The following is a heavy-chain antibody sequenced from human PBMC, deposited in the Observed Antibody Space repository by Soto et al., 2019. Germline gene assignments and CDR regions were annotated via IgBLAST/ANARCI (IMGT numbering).Heavy chain of an antibody. CDR2: IIPILGIA. V-gene: IGHV1-69*02. D-gene: IGHD4-17*01. CDR3: ARREDDYGDNLVDY. Sequence: QVQLVQSGAEVKKPGSSVKVSCKASGGTFSSYTISWVRQAPGQGLEWMGRIIPILGIANYAQKFQGRVTITADKSTSTAYMELSSLRSEDTAVYYCARREDDYGDNLVDYWGQGTLVTVSS. J-gene: IGHJ4*02. CDR1: GGTFSSYT.